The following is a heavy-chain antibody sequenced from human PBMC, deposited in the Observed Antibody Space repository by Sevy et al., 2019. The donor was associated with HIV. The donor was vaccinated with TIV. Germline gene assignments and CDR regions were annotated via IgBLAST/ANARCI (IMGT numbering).Heavy chain of an antibody. J-gene: IGHJ4*02. CDR1: GGTFSSYA. V-gene: IGHV1-69*13. Sequence: ASVKVSCKASGGTFSSYAISWVRQAPGQGLEWMGGIIPIFGTANYAQKFQGRVTITADESTSTAYMELGSLRSEDTAVYYCARAIVGSGSYYNNPLYYFDYWGQGTLVTVSS. CDR3: ARAIVGSGSYYNNPLYYFDY. D-gene: IGHD3-10*01. CDR2: IIPIFGTA.